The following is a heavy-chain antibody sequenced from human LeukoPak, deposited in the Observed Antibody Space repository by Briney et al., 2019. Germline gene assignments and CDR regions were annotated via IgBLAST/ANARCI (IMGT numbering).Heavy chain of an antibody. CDR2: ISGSGDNT. D-gene: IGHD2-21*01. V-gene: IGHV3-23*01. J-gene: IGHJ6*02. CDR1: GFTFSSYA. CDR3: ARVVISHGMDV. Sequence: PGGSLRLSCAASGFTFSSYAMSWVRQAPGKGLEWVSGISGSGDNTYYADSVKGRFTISRDNAKNTLYLQMNSLRAEDTAVYYRARVVISHGMDVWGQGTTVTVSS.